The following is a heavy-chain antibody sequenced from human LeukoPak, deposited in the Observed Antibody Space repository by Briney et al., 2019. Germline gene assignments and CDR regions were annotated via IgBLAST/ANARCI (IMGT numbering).Heavy chain of an antibody. CDR2: INTNTGNP. Sequence: GASVKVSCKASGYTFTSYAMNWVRQAPGQGHEWKGWINTNTGNPTYAQGFTGRFVFSLDTSVSTAYLQISSLKAEDTAVYYCARGSVMGTMVRGVIRSRRAFDIWGQGTMVTVSS. CDR1: GYTFTSYA. CDR3: ARGSVMGTMVRGVIRSRRAFDI. J-gene: IGHJ3*02. D-gene: IGHD3-10*01. V-gene: IGHV7-4-1*02.